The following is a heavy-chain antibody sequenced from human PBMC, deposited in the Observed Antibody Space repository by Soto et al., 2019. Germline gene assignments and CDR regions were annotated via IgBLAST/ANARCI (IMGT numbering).Heavy chain of an antibody. V-gene: IGHV1-69*13. CDR1: GGTFSSYA. Sequence: SVKVSCKASGGTFSSYAISWVRQAPGQGLEWMGGIIPIFGTANYAQKFQGRVTITADESTSTAYMELSSLRSEDTAVYYCAGTKDMYSNYFDYWGQGTLVTVSS. CDR2: IIPIFGTA. D-gene: IGHD4-4*01. CDR3: AGTKDMYSNYFDY. J-gene: IGHJ4*02.